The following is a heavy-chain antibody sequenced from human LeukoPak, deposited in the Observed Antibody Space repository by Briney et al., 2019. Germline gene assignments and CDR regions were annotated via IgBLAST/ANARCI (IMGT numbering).Heavy chain of an antibody. Sequence: PGGSLRLSCAASGFTFSSYSMNWVRQAPGKGLEWVSSISSSSSYTYYADSVKGRFTISRDNAKNSLYLQMNSLRTEDTAMYYCARDGVAETTGYYFDYWGQGTLVTVSS. CDR1: GFTFSSYS. D-gene: IGHD4-17*01. CDR2: ISSSSSYT. V-gene: IGHV3-21*01. J-gene: IGHJ4*02. CDR3: ARDGVAETTGYYFDY.